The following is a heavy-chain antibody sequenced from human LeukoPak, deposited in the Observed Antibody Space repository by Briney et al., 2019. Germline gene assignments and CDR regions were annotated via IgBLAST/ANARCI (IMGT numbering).Heavy chain of an antibody. CDR3: ARASSPDSSSWGTFDI. J-gene: IGHJ3*02. CDR2: IYYSGST. V-gene: IGHV4-39*07. Sequence: SETLSLTCTVSGGSISSSSYYWGWIRQPPGKGLEWIGSIYYSGSTYYNPSLKSRVTISVDTSKNQFSLKLSSVTAADTAVHYCARASSPDSSSWGTFDIWGQGTVVTVSS. D-gene: IGHD6-13*01. CDR1: GGSISSSSYY.